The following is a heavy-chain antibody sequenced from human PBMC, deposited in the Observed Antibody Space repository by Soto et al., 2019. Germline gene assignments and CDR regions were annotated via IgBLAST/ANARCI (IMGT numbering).Heavy chain of an antibody. CDR2: VHISGHS. D-gene: IGHD1-1*01. CDR3: ARVREGCSANNCYFDP. CDR1: GGSVRAPDW. V-gene: IGHV4-4*02. Sequence: SETLSLTCTLSGGSVRAPDWWNWVRQSPDKELEWIAEVHISGHSNYNPSLRSRVSVSIDSSKNQFYLNLYSVTGAVTAIYYCARVREGCSANNCYFDPWGQGTQVTVSS. J-gene: IGHJ5*01.